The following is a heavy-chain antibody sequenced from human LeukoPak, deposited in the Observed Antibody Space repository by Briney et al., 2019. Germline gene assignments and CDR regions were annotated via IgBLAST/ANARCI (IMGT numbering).Heavy chain of an antibody. Sequence: SVKVSCKASGATFSSYAISWVRQAPGQGLEWMGRIIPILGIANYAQKFQGRVTITADKSTSTAYMELNSLRAEDTAVYYCARDGDCGGDCWDAFDIWGQGTMVTVSS. V-gene: IGHV1-69*04. CDR1: GATFSSYA. CDR3: ARDGDCGGDCWDAFDI. CDR2: IIPILGIA. J-gene: IGHJ3*02. D-gene: IGHD2-21*02.